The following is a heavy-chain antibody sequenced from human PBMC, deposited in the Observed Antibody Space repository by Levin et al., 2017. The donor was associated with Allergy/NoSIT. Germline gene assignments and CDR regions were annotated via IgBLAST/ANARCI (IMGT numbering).Heavy chain of an antibody. J-gene: IGHJ6*02. V-gene: IGHV1-2*02. CDR2: INPNSGGT. CDR1: GYTFTGYY. D-gene: IGHD4-11*01. Sequence: GESLKISCKASGYTFTGYYLHWVRQAPGQGLEWMGWINPNSGGTFFARKFQGRVAMTRDTSISTAYMELSRLNSYDTAVYYCARDLIDSNNDWLYGMDVWGHGTTVTVSS. CDR3: ARDLIDSNNDWLYGMDV.